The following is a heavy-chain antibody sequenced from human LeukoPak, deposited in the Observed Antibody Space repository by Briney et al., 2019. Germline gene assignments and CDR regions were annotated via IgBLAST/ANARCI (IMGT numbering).Heavy chain of an antibody. Sequence: PSETLSLTCTVSGGSISSYYWSWIRQPPGKGLEWIGYIYYSGSTNYNPSLKSRVTISVDTSKNQFSLQLISVTAADTAVYYCAREFTRNWGRAYYLDYWGQGTLVTVSS. CDR1: GGSISSYY. D-gene: IGHD7-27*01. CDR2: IYYSGST. J-gene: IGHJ4*02. CDR3: AREFTRNWGRAYYLDY. V-gene: IGHV4-59*01.